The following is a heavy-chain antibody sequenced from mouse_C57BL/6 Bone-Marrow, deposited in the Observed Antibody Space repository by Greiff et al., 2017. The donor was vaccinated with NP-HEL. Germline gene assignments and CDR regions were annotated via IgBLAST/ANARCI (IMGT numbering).Heavy chain of an antibody. J-gene: IGHJ2*01. V-gene: IGHV1-81*01. CDR2: IYPRSGNT. Sequence: VQLQQSGAELARPGASVKLSCQASGYTFTSYGISWVKQRTGQGLEWIGEIYPRSGNTYYNEKFKGKATLTADKSSSTAYMELRSLTSEDSAVYFCAREGTLYYGKGYWGQGTTLTVSS. D-gene: IGHD1-1*01. CDR3: AREGTLYYGKGY. CDR1: GYTFTSYG.